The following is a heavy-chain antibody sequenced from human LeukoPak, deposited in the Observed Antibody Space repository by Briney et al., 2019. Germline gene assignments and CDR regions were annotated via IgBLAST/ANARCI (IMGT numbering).Heavy chain of an antibody. Sequence: GGSLRLSCAASGFTFSSYAMHWVRQAPGKGLEWVAVISYDGSNKYYADSVKGRFTIPRDNSKNTLYLQMNSLRAEDTAVYYCAKSPYGDYVIYYYMDVWGKGTTVTVSS. CDR1: GFTFSSYA. CDR3: AKSPYGDYVIYYYMDV. D-gene: IGHD4-17*01. V-gene: IGHV3-30*04. CDR2: ISYDGSNK. J-gene: IGHJ6*03.